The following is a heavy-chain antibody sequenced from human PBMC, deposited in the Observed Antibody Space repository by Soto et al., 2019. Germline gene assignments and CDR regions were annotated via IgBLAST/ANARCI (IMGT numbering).Heavy chain of an antibody. J-gene: IGHJ3*02. Sequence: GASVKVSCKASGYTFTSYGISWVRQAPGQGLEWMGWISAYNGNTNYAQKLQGRVTMTTDTSTSTAYMELRSLRSDDTAVYYCARTRITIFGLVYDAFDIWGKGQWSPSPQ. CDR3: ARTRITIFGLVYDAFDI. D-gene: IGHD3-3*01. CDR2: ISAYNGNT. CDR1: GYTFTSYG. V-gene: IGHV1-18*01.